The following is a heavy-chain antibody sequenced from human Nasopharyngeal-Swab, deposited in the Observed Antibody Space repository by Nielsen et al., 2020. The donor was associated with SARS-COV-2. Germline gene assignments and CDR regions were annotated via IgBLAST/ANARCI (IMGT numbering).Heavy chain of an antibody. CDR2: IYYSGST. Sequence: CHAPGTGLEWIGYIYYSGSTFYNPSLKSRVAISVDTSKNQFSLNVSSVTAADTAVYYCARALRGRPMVIGRYFDFWGQGTLVTVSS. CDR3: ARALRGRPMVIGRYFDF. D-gene: IGHD3-22*01. J-gene: IGHJ4*02. V-gene: IGHV4-31*02.